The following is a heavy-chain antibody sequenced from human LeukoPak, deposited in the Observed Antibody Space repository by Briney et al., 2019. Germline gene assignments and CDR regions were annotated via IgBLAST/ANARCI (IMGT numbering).Heavy chain of an antibody. D-gene: IGHD7-27*01. V-gene: IGHV1-2*02. CDR2: IYPDSGET. CDR3: AALGSRMKQRTDP. J-gene: IGHJ5*02. CDR1: VYPFTGYH. Sequence: GASVKVSCKASVYPFTGYHVQWVRQAPGQGLEWMGRIYPDSGETIYAQKFQGRVTMTRDTSISTAYMELSRLTSDDTAVYYCAALGSRMKQRTDPWGQGTPVTVSS.